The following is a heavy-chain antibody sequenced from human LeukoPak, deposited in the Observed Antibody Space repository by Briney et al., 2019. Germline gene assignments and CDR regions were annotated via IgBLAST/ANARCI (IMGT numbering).Heavy chain of an antibody. D-gene: IGHD6-13*01. J-gene: IGHJ4*02. CDR1: GFTFSSYS. V-gene: IGHV3-48*04. CDR3: ARDLEGSSWPMDY. Sequence: GGSLRLSCAASGFTFSSYSMNWVRQAPGKGLEWVSYISSSSSTIYYADSVKGRFTISRDNAKNSLYLQMNSLRAEDTAVYYCARDLEGSSWPMDYWGQGTLVTVSS. CDR2: ISSSSSTI.